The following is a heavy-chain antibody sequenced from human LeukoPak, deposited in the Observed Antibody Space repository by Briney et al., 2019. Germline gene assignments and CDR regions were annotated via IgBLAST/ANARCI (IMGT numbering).Heavy chain of an antibody. Sequence: GGSLRLSCTASGFTFGDYAMSWFRQAPGKGLEWVGFIRSKAYGGTTEYAASVKGRFTISRDDSKSIAYLQMNSLKTEDTAVYHCTRDSYYYDSSGGNFDYWGQGTLVTVSS. D-gene: IGHD3-22*01. CDR2: IRSKAYGGTT. CDR1: GFTFGDYA. CDR3: TRDSYYYDSSGGNFDY. J-gene: IGHJ4*02. V-gene: IGHV3-49*03.